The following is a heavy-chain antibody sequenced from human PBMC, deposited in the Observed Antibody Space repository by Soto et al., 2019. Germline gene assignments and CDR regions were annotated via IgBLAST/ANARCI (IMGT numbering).Heavy chain of an antibody. CDR2: ISSSSSTI. CDR1: GFTFSSYS. CDR3: ARDGGYCSSTSCVDAFDI. D-gene: IGHD2-2*01. Sequence: GGSLRLSCAASGFTFSSYSMNWVRQAPGKGLEWVSYISSSSSTIYYADSVKGRFTISRDNAKNSLYLQMNSLRAEETAVHYCARDGGYCSSTSCVDAFDIWGQGTMVTVSS. J-gene: IGHJ3*02. V-gene: IGHV3-48*01.